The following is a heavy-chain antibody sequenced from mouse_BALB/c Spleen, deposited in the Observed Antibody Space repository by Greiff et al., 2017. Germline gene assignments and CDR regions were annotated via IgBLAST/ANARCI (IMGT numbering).Heavy chain of an antibody. J-gene: IGHJ3*01. CDR1: GFTFSSFG. CDR2: ISSGSSTI. Sequence: EVMLVESGGGLVQPGGSRKLSCAASGFTFSSFGMHWVRQAPEKELEWVAYISSGSSTIYYADTVKGRFTISRDNPKNTLFLQMTSLRSEDTAMYYCAREYYGSNSWFAYWGQGTLVTVSA. D-gene: IGHD1-1*01. CDR3: AREYYGSNSWFAY. V-gene: IGHV5-17*02.